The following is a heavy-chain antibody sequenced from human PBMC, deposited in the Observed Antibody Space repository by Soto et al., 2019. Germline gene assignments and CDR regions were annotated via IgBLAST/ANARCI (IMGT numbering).Heavy chain of an antibody. CDR3: ARERAIAATGIFYY. J-gene: IGHJ4*02. V-gene: IGHV3-30*04. CDR1: GFTFSNFV. D-gene: IGHD6-13*01. CDR2: TSYDGKNK. Sequence: GGSLRLSCAASGFTFSNFVMHWVRQAPGKGLEWVAATSYDGKNKDHADSVKGRFTISRDNSKNTLYLQMNSLRHEDTAVYFCARERAIAATGIFYYWGQGTLVTVSS.